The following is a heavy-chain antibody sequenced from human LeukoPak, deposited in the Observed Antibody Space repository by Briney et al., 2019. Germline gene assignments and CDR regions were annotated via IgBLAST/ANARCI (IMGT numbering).Heavy chain of an antibody. D-gene: IGHD3-22*01. CDR3: TTDSDYYDSSGYYQGNYFDY. CDR2: IKSKTDGGIT. V-gene: IGHV3-15*01. CDR1: GFTFSNAW. Sequence: GGSLRLSCAASGFTFSNAWMSWVRQAPGKGLEWVGRIKSKTDGGITDYAAPVKGRFTISRDDSKNTLYLQMNSLKTEDTAVYYCTTDSDYYDSSGYYQGNYFDYWGQGTLVTVSS. J-gene: IGHJ4*02.